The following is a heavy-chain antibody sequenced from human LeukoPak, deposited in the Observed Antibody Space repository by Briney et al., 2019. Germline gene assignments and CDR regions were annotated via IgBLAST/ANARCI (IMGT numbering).Heavy chain of an antibody. D-gene: IGHD6-13*01. Sequence: GRSLRLSCAASGFTFSSYGMHWVRQAPGKGLEWVAVIWYDGSNKYYADSVKGRFTISRDNSKNTLYLQMNSLRAEDTAVYYCARAYSSPTEPKGYFDYWGQGTLVTVPS. CDR3: ARAYSSPTEPKGYFDY. J-gene: IGHJ4*02. V-gene: IGHV3-33*01. CDR2: IWYDGSNK. CDR1: GFTFSSYG.